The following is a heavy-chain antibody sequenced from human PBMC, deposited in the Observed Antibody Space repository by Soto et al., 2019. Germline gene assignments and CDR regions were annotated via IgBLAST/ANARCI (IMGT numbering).Heavy chain of an antibody. CDR2: IYYSGST. V-gene: IGHV4-31*03. D-gene: IGHD3-22*01. Sequence: QVQLQESGPGLVKPSQTLSLTCTVSDGSISSGGYYWSWIRQHPGKGLEWIGYIYYSGSTYYNPSLKSRVTISVDTSKNQFSLKLSSVTAADTAVYYCARDPRSGYDSSGYYYTGAFDIWGQGTMVTVSS. J-gene: IGHJ3*02. CDR3: ARDPRSGYDSSGYYYTGAFDI. CDR1: DGSISSGGYY.